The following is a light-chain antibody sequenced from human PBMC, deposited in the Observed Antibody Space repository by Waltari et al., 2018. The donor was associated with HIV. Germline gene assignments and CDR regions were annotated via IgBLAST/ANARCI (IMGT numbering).Light chain of an antibody. CDR2: EVS. V-gene: IGLV2-8*01. Sequence: QSALTQPPSASGSPGPSVTISCTATSSDVGGYNYVSCYQLHPGKAPKLMIYEVSKRPAGVPDRFSGSKSGNTASLTVSGLQSEDEADYFCASYAGSTNVFGTGTKVTVL. CDR3: ASYAGSTNV. J-gene: IGLJ1*01. CDR1: SSDVGGYNY.